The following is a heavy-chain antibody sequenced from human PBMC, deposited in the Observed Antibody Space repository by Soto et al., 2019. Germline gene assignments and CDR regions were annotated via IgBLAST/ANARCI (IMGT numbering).Heavy chain of an antibody. CDR1: GGSISSGGYS. D-gene: IGHD3-3*01. Sequence: QLQLQESGSGLVKPSQTLSLTCAVSGGSISSGGYSWSWIRQPPGKGLEWIGYIYHSGSTYYNPSLKSRVTISVDRSTNEFSLKLSSVTAADTAVYYCASTYDFWRGLYGMDVWGQGTTVTVSS. J-gene: IGHJ6*02. CDR2: IYHSGST. V-gene: IGHV4-30-2*01. CDR3: ASTYDFWRGLYGMDV.